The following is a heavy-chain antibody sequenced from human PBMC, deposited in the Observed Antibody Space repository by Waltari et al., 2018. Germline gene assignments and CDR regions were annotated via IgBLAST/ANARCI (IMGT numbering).Heavy chain of an antibody. J-gene: IGHJ6*03. CDR3: AGGYYESSGFSFYYFYHMDV. Sequence: QVQLVQSGAEVKKPGSSVPVSCKASGGSFASYGISWVRPAPGQWLEWMGGIIPTVGTTNYAQKFQGRVTINADKSTSTAYMHLTSLRSEDAAVYYCAGGYYESSGFSFYYFYHMDVWGKGTTVTVSS. CDR1: GGSFASYG. CDR2: IIPTVGTT. D-gene: IGHD3-22*01. V-gene: IGHV1-69*14.